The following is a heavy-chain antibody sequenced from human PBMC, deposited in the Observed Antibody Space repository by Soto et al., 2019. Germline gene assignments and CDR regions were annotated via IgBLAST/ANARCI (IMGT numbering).Heavy chain of an antibody. Sequence: EVQLVESGGGLVQPGGSLRLSCAASGFTFSSYWMSWVRQAPGKGLEWVANIKGDGSEKNYVDSVKGRFPISRDNDKNSLDLQMKSPRAEDTAVSYCLRDYLGYWGQGTLVTVSS. V-gene: IGHV3-7*04. CDR1: GFTFSSYW. J-gene: IGHJ4*02. CDR2: IKGDGSEK. CDR3: LRDYLGY.